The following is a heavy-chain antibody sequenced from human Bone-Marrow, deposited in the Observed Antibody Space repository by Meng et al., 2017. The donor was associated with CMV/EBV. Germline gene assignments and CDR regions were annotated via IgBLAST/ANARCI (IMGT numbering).Heavy chain of an antibody. Sequence: SVQVSRKSSGGTFSSYAISWLRQAPGQGREWMGGIIPNFVTANNAQKFQGRVTMTPDESTSTAYMELSSLRSEDTAVDYCARSDGITIFGVVITEPSNRFDPWGQGTLVTVSS. CDR1: GGTFSSYA. J-gene: IGHJ5*02. CDR3: ARSDGITIFGVVITEPSNRFDP. D-gene: IGHD3-3*01. V-gene: IGHV1-69*13. CDR2: IIPNFVTA.